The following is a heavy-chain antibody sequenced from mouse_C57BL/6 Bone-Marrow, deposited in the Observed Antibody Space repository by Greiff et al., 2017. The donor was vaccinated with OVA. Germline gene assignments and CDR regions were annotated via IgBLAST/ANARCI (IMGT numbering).Heavy chain of an antibody. CDR3: ARSYGSRGYFDY. D-gene: IGHD1-1*01. J-gene: IGHJ2*01. V-gene: IGHV1-64*01. CDR2: IHPNSGST. CDR1: GYTFTSYW. Sequence: VQLQQSGAELVKPGASVKLSCKASGYTFTSYWMHWVKQRPGQGLEWIGMIHPNSGSTNYNEKFKSKATLTVDKSSSTAYMQLSSLTSEDSAVYYCARSYGSRGYFDYWGQGTTLTVSS.